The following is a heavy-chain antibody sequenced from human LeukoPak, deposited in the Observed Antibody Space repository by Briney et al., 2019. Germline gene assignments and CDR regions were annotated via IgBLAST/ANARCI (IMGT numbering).Heavy chain of an antibody. Sequence: VGSLRLSCAASGFTFSSYAMSWVRQAPGKGLEWVSTLSGSGGNTYYADSVKGRVTISRDNSKNTLYLQMNSLRAEDTAVYHCAKGSYYYDSADYFDYWGQGTLVTVSS. CDR1: GFTFSSYA. V-gene: IGHV3-23*01. J-gene: IGHJ4*02. CDR2: LSGSGGNT. D-gene: IGHD3-22*01. CDR3: AKGSYYYDSADYFDY.